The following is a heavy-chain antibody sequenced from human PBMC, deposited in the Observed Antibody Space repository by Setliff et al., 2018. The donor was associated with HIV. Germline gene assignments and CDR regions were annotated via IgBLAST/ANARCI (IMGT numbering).Heavy chain of an antibody. Sequence: SETLSLTCTVYGGSISGSNYVWGWIRQTPRKGLEWIATIHYSGSAYYNPSLKSRVTISVDTSKNQFSLKMSSLTAADTAVYYCARHGGITGTTDAFDIWGQGTMVTVSS. D-gene: IGHD1-7*01. CDR1: GGSISGSNYV. J-gene: IGHJ3*02. CDR3: ARHGGITGTTDAFDI. CDR2: IHYSGSA. V-gene: IGHV4-39*01.